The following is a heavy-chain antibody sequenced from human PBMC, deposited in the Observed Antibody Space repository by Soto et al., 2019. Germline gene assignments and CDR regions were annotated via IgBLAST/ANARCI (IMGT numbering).Heavy chain of an antibody. V-gene: IGHV3-13*01. CDR1: GFGFNGYD. CDR3: ARGGDRFDGMDV. Sequence: EVQLVESGGGLVQPGGSLRLSCAASGFGFNGYDMHWVRQAPGKNLEWVAAISTAGDTYYLGSVKGRFTISREDAKNFFSLDMNSLRVGDTAVYCCARGGDRFDGMDVWGQGTTVTVSS. J-gene: IGHJ6*02. D-gene: IGHD3-16*01. CDR2: ISTAGDT.